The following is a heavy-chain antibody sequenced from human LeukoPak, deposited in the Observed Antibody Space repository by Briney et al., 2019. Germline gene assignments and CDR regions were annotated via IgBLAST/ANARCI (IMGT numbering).Heavy chain of an antibody. Sequence: GGSLRLSCAASGFTFSSYGMHWVRQAPGKGLEWVAVISYDGSNKYYADSVKGRFTISRDNSKNTLYLQMNSLRAEDTAVYYCANSGGDLLYFDYWGQGTLVTVSS. J-gene: IGHJ4*02. CDR2: ISYDGSNK. V-gene: IGHV3-30*18. CDR1: GFTFSSYG. CDR3: ANSGGDLLYFDY. D-gene: IGHD2-21*02.